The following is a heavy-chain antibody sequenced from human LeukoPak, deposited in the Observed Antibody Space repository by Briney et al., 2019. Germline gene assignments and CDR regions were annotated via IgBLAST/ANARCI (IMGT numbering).Heavy chain of an antibody. J-gene: IGHJ4*02. CDR2: IYYSGST. CDR3: ARHVWLQPFDY. V-gene: IGHV4-39*01. CDR1: GGSISSSIYY. Sequence: SETLSLTCSVSGGSISSSIYYWGWIRQPPGKGLEWIGSIYYSGSTYYNPSLKSRVTISVDTSKNQFSLKLSSVTAADTAVYYCARHVWLQPFDYWGQGTLVTVSS. D-gene: IGHD3-9*01.